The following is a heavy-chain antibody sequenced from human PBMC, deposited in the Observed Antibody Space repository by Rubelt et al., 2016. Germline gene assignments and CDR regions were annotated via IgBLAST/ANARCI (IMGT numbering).Heavy chain of an antibody. J-gene: IGHJ5*02. CDR3: ARESSSFGDFDP. CDR2: ISSSGSTI. D-gene: IGHD6-6*01. Sequence: KRLEWVSYISSSGSTIYYADSVKGRFTISRDNAKNSLYLQMNSLRAEDTAVYYCARESSSFGDFDPWGQGTLVTVSS. V-gene: IGHV3-48*03.